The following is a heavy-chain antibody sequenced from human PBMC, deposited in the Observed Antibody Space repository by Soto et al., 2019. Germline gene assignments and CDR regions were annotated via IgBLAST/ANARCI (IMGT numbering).Heavy chain of an antibody. CDR1: GYTFTSYG. Sequence: AASVKVSCKASGYTFTSYGISWVRQAPGQGLEWMGWTSAYNGNTNYAQKLQGRVTMTTDTSTSTAYMELRSLRSDDTAVYYCARGFLGSGSYSDYYYGMDVWGQGTTVTVSS. J-gene: IGHJ6*02. CDR2: TSAYNGNT. V-gene: IGHV1-18*01. D-gene: IGHD3-10*01. CDR3: ARGFLGSGSYSDYYYGMDV.